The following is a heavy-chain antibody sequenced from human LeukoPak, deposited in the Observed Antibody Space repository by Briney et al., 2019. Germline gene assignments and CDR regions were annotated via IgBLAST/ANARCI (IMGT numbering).Heavy chain of an antibody. Sequence: ASVKVSCKASGYTFTRYYMHWVRQAPGQGLEWMGIINPSGGSTSYAQRFQGRVTMTRDMSTSTVYMELSSLRSADTAVYYCARVGTYTAPSLQFYYFDYWGQGALVTVSA. CDR1: GYTFTRYY. CDR2: INPSGGST. J-gene: IGHJ4*02. CDR3: ARVGTYTAPSLQFYYFDY. D-gene: IGHD5-24*01. V-gene: IGHV1-46*01.